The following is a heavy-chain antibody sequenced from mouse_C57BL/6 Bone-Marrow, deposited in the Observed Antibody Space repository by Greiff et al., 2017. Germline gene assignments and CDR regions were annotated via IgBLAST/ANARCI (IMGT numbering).Heavy chain of an antibody. CDR3: ALYGNYFDY. D-gene: IGHD2-1*01. CDR2: IYPSDSET. V-gene: IGHV1-61*01. Sequence: QVQLQQSGAELVRPGSSVKLSCTASGYTFTSYWMDWVRQRPGQGLEWIGNIYPSDSETHYNQKFKDKSTWTGDKSSSTAYMQLSSLTSKDSAVYYCALYGNYFDYWGQGTTLTVSS. J-gene: IGHJ2*01. CDR1: GYTFTSYW.